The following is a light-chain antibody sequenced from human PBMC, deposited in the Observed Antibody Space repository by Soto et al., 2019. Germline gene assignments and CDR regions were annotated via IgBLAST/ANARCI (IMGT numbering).Light chain of an antibody. CDR2: DAS. V-gene: IGKV3-11*01. Sequence: EIELTQSPATLSLSPGERATLSCSASQSVSSYLAWYQQKPGQAPRLLIYDASNRATGIPARFSGSGSGTDFTLTISSLEPEDFAVYYCHQRQYWPPITFGQGTRLEI. J-gene: IGKJ5*01. CDR1: QSVSSY. CDR3: HQRQYWPPIT.